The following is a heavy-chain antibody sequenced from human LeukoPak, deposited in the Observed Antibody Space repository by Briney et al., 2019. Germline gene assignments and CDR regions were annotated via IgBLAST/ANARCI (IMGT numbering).Heavy chain of an antibody. CDR1: GGSISSYY. J-gene: IGHJ6*03. Sequence: SETLSLTCTVSGGSISSYYWSWIRQPPGKGLEWIGEINHSGSTNYNPSLKSRVTISVDTSKNQFSLKLSSVTAADTAVYYCARGYGGIYYYYMDVWGKGTTVTVSS. D-gene: IGHD3-16*01. CDR2: INHSGST. CDR3: ARGYGGIYYYYMDV. V-gene: IGHV4-34*01.